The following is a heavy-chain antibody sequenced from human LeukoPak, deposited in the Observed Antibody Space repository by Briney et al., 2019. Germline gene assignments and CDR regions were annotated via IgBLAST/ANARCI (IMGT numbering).Heavy chain of an antibody. J-gene: IGHJ6*03. D-gene: IGHD5-12*01. CDR3: ARDRRLRGFYMDV. V-gene: IGHV3-30*04. CDR2: ISYDGSNK. CDR1: GFTFSSYA. Sequence: GRSLRLSCAASGFTFSSYAMHWVRQAPGKGREWVAVISYDGSNKYYADSVKGRFTISRDNSKNTLYLQMNSLRAEDTAVYYCARDRRLRGFYMDVWGKGTTVTVSS.